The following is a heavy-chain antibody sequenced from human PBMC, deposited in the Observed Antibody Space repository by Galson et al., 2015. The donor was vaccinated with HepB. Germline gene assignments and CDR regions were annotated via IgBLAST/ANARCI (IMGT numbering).Heavy chain of an antibody. D-gene: IGHD3-3*01. CDR3: ARDRMGDFWSGYCSY. J-gene: IGHJ4*02. Sequence: LRLSCAASGFTFSSYSMNWVRQAPGKGLEWVSPISSSSSYIYYADSVKGRFTISRDNAKNSLYLQMSSLRAEDTAVYYCARDRMGDFWSGYCSYWGQGTLVTVSS. CDR2: ISSSSSYI. CDR1: GFTFSSYS. V-gene: IGHV3-21*01.